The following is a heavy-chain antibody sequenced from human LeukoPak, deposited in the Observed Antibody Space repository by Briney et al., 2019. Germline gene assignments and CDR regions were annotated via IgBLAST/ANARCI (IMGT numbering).Heavy chain of an antibody. CDR3: ARGSAAGSLDY. V-gene: IGHV4-31*03. Sequence: SQTLSLTCTVSGGSISSGGYYWSWIRQHPGKGLEWIGYIYYSGSTNYNPSLKSRVTISVDTSKNQFSLKLSSVTAADTAVYYCARGSAAGSLDYWGQGTLVTVSS. CDR1: GGSISSGGYY. CDR2: IYYSGST. D-gene: IGHD6-13*01. J-gene: IGHJ4*02.